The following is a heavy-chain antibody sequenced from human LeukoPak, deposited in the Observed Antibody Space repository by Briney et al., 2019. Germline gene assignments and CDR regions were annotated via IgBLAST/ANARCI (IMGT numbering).Heavy chain of an antibody. CDR2: INHSGNT. V-gene: IGHV4-34*01. J-gene: IGHJ4*02. Sequence: SETLSLTCAVYGGSFSGYYWNWIRQPPGKGLEWIGGINHSGNTNYNPSLKSRVTISVDTSKNQFSLKLSSVTAADTAVYYCARQTPGAMGYWGQGTLVTVSS. D-gene: IGHD2-8*01. CDR1: GGSFSGYY. CDR3: ARQTPGAMGY.